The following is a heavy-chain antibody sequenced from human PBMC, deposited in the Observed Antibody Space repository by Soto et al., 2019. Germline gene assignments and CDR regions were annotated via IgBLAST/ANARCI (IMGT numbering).Heavy chain of an antibody. CDR2: ISGSGGST. Sequence: EVQLLESGGGLVQPGGSLRLSCAASGFTFSSYAMSWVRQAPGKGLEWVSAISGSGGSTYYADSVKGRFTISRDNSKNTLYLQMNSLRAEDTAVYYCAKDSVLYCSSTSCSDDYWGQGTLVTVSS. CDR1: GFTFSSYA. D-gene: IGHD2-2*01. V-gene: IGHV3-23*01. CDR3: AKDSVLYCSSTSCSDDY. J-gene: IGHJ4*02.